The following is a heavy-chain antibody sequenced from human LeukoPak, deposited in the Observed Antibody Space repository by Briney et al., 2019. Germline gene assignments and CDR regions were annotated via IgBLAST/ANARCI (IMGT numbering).Heavy chain of an antibody. J-gene: IGHJ6*03. V-gene: IGHV4-61*02. Sequence: PSQTLSLTCTVSGGSISSGSYYWSWIRQPAGKGLEWIGRIYTSGSTNYNPSLKSRVTISVDTSKNQFSLKLSSVTAADTAVYYCARGGYSYGHYYYYYMDVWGKGTTVTVSS. CDR3: ARGGYSYGHYYYYYMDV. D-gene: IGHD5-18*01. CDR1: GGSISSGSYY. CDR2: IYTSGST.